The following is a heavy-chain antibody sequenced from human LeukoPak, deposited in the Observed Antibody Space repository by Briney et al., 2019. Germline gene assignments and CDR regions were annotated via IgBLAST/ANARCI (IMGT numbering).Heavy chain of an antibody. V-gene: IGHV3-21*01. Sequence: GGSLRLSCAASGFTFSSYSMNWVRQAPGKGLEWVSSISSSSSYIYYADSVKGRFTISRDNAKNSLYLQMNSLSAEDTAVYYCARGAVAGIPYYYYMDVWGKGTTVTVSS. J-gene: IGHJ6*03. CDR3: ARGAVAGIPYYYYMDV. D-gene: IGHD6-19*01. CDR1: GFTFSSYS. CDR2: ISSSSSYI.